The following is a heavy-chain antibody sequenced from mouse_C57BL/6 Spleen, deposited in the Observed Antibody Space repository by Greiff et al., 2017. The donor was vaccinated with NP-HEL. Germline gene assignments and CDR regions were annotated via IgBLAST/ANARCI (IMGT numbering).Heavy chain of an antibody. CDR3: ARSCYYASSYDLYFDD. D-gene: IGHD1-1*01. V-gene: IGHV1-61*01. CDR1: GYTFTSYW. CDR2: IYPSDSDT. J-gene: IGHJ1*03. Sequence: QVQLQQPGAELVRPGSSVKLSCKASGYTFTSYWMDWVKQRPGQGLEWIGNIYPSDSDTHYNQKFKDKATLTVDKSSSTAYMQRSSLTSEDSAVYYCARSCYYASSYDLYFDDWGTGTTVTVSS.